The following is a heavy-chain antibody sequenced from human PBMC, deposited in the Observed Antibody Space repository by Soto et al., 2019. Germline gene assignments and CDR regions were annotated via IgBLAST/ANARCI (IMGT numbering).Heavy chain of an antibody. CDR2: TYYRSKWYN. J-gene: IGHJ5*02. CDR3: AGRIAAAGSNWFDP. D-gene: IGHD6-13*01. CDR1: GDSVSSNSAA. Sequence: PSQTLSLTCAISGDSVSSNSAAWNWIRKSPSRGLEWLGRTYYRSKWYNDYAVSVKSRITINPDTSKNQFSLQLNSVTPEDTAVYYCAGRIAAAGSNWFDPWGQGTLVTVSS. V-gene: IGHV6-1*01.